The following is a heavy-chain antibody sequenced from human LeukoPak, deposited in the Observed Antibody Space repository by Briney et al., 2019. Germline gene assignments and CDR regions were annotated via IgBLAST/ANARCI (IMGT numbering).Heavy chain of an antibody. V-gene: IGHV3-23*01. D-gene: IGHD3-22*01. CDR3: AKGSSGYFADL. CDR2: ISNDGGGT. CDR1: GFIFNNFG. J-gene: IGHJ5*02. Sequence: GGSLRLSCTASGFIFNNFGLMWVRQASGKGLEWVSAISNDGGGTTYADFVKGRFTISRDNSKNTLFLQMNGLRAEDAALYYCAKGSSGYFADLWGQGTLVTVSS.